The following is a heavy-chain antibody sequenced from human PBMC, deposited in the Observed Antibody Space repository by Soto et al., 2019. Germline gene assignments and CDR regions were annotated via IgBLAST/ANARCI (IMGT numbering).Heavy chain of an antibody. J-gene: IGHJ6*02. CDR2: IYYSGST. CDR3: ARDYSYSSSSPYYYYGMDV. V-gene: IGHV4-61*01. D-gene: IGHD6-6*01. CDR1: GGSVSSGSYY. Sequence: SETLSLTCTVSGGSVSSGSYYWSWIRQPPGKGLEWIGYIYYSGSTNYNPSLKSRVTISVDTSKNQFSLKLSSVTAADTAVYYCARDYSYSSSSPYYYYGMDVWGQGTTVTASS.